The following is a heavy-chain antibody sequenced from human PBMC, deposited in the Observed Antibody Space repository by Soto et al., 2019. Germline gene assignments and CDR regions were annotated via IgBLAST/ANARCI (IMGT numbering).Heavy chain of an antibody. CDR2: ISYDGSNK. CDR1: GFTFSSYG. CDR3: ARMLGFLEWLPPLYGMNV. V-gene: IGHV3-30*03. D-gene: IGHD3-3*01. J-gene: IGHJ6*02. Sequence: GGSLRLSCAASGFTFSSYGMHWVRQAPGKGLEWVAVISYDGSNKYYADSVKGRFTISRDNSKNTLYLQMNSLRAEDTAVYYCARMLGFLEWLPPLYGMNVWGQGTTVTVSS.